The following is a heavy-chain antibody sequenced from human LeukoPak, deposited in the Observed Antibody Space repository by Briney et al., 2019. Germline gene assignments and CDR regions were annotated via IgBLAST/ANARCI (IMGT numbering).Heavy chain of an antibody. CDR3: ARGGWNDVGDYYYYMDV. Sequence: PGRSLRLSCAAAGFTFSIYAMHWVRQAPGKGPEWVAVMSYDGSNKYYADSVKGRFTISRDNSKNTLYLQMNSLRAEDTAVYYCARGGWNDVGDYYYYMDVWGRGTTVTVSS. V-gene: IGHV3-30*04. J-gene: IGHJ6*03. CDR1: GFTFSIYA. CDR2: MSYDGSNK. D-gene: IGHD1-1*01.